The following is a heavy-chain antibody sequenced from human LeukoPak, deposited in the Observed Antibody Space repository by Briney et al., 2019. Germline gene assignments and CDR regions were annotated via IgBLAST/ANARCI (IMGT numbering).Heavy chain of an antibody. CDR3: ARESNPFAYDFWSGYGSQADYGMDV. Sequence: SETLSLTCTVSGGSISSGDYYWSWIRQPPGTGLEWIGYIYYSGSTYYNPSLKSRVTISVDTSKNQFSLKLSSVTAADTAVYYCARESNPFAYDFWSGYGSQADYGMDVWGQGTTVTVSS. CDR2: IYYSGST. CDR1: GGSISSGDYY. J-gene: IGHJ6*02. V-gene: IGHV4-30-4*01. D-gene: IGHD3-3*01.